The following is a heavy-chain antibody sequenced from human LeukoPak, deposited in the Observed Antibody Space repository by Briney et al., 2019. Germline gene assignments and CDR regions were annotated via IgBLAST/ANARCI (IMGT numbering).Heavy chain of an antibody. D-gene: IGHD2-21*02. CDR3: ARDSAPPGAYCGGDCYSDAFDI. CDR1: GGSFSGYY. Sequence: ASETLSLTCAVYGGSFSGYYRSWIRQPPGKGLEWIGEINHSGSTNYNPSLKSRVTISVDKSKNQFSLKLSSVTAADTVVYYCARDSAPPGAYCGGDCYSDAFDIWGQGTMVTVSS. CDR2: INHSGST. V-gene: IGHV4-34*01. J-gene: IGHJ3*02.